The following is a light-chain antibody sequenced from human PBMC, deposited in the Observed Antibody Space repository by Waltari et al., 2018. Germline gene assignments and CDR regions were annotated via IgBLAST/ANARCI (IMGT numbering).Light chain of an antibody. CDR1: GSNIGAGYD. CDR3: QSYDTSLRVV. CDR2: GST. V-gene: IGLV1-40*01. Sequence: QSVLTQPPSVSGAPGQRVTISCTGSGSNIGAGYDVHWYQQLPRAAPKLLIYGSTKPPLGVPGRFFGSPVCTPAPLGITWLQAEDEAYYYCQSYDTSLRVVFGGGTKLTVL. J-gene: IGLJ3*02.